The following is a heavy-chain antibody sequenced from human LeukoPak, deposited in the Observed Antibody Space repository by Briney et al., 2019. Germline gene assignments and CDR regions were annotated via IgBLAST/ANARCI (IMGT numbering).Heavy chain of an antibody. D-gene: IGHD6-19*01. J-gene: IGHJ4*02. V-gene: IGHV3-15*01. CDR1: GFTFSNAW. CDR3: ARDTYSSGWPIFDY. Sequence: PGGSLRLSCAASGFTFSNAWMSWVRQAPGKGLEWVGRIKSKTDGGTTDYAAPVKGRFTISRDDSKNTLFLQMNSLKTEDTAVYYCARDTYSSGWPIFDYWGQGTLVTVSS. CDR2: IKSKTDGGTT.